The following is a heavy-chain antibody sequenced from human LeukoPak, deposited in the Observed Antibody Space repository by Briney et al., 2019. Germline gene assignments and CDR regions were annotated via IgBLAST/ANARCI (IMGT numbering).Heavy chain of an antibody. CDR2: IYYSGST. J-gene: IGHJ2*01. Sequence: SETLSLTCTVSGGSISSSSYYWGWIRQPPGKGLEWIGSIYYSGSTYYNPSLKSRVTISVDTSKNQFSLKLSSVTAADTAVYYCARGPLGSGWYVADWYFGLWGRGALVTVSS. D-gene: IGHD6-19*01. CDR1: GGSISSSSYY. V-gene: IGHV4-39*07. CDR3: ARGPLGSGWYVADWYFGL.